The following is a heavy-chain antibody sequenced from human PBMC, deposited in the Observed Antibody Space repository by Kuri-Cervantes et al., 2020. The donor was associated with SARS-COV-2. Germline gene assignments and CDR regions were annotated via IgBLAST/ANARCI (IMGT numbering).Heavy chain of an antibody. V-gene: IGHV3-30*18. CDR1: VFTLSSFA. J-gene: IGHJ4*02. CDR2: ISDDGSNK. Sequence: GESLKISCTASVFTLSSFAMHWVRQAPGKGLEWVAVISDDGSNKFYSDSVRGRFTISRDNSKNTLYLQMDRLRVEDTAVYYCVKDFWSGYPTYYFDYWGQGTQVTVSS. D-gene: IGHD3-3*01. CDR3: VKDFWSGYPTYYFDY.